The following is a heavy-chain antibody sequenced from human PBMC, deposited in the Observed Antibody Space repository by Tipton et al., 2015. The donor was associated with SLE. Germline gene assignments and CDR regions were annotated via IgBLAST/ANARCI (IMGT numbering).Heavy chain of an antibody. D-gene: IGHD5-12*01. CDR3: AKPSGSAVVDY. CDR1: GFTFSRYA. V-gene: IGHV3-23*01. J-gene: IGHJ4*02. Sequence: SLRLSCAASGFTFSRYALSWVRQAPGKGLEWVSAISGSDGSTYYADSVKGRFSISRDNSKNTLYLQMNSLRVEDTAVYYCAKPSGSAVVDYWGQGTLVTVSS. CDR2: ISGSDGST.